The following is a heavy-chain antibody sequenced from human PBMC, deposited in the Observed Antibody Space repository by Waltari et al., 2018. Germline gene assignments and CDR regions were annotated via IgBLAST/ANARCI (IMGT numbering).Heavy chain of an antibody. V-gene: IGHV1-69*04. CDR2: IIPIIGTT. D-gene: IGHD6-13*01. CDR3: ARDRGVAAAASYYFDS. J-gene: IGHJ4*02. CDR1: GGPLSSFG. Sequence: QVQLVQSGADVKEPGSLVKVSCKTSGGPLSSFGFSWVRQAPGQGLEWMGRIIPIIGTTNSAQSFQGRVTITADKSTSTVYMELRSLKFEDTAVYYCARDRGVAAAASYYFDSWGQGTLVTVSS.